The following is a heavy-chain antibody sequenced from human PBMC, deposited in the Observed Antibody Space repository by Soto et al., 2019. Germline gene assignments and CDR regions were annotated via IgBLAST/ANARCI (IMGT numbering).Heavy chain of an antibody. CDR3: ARLDSGFGATMDV. CDR1: GSSVSSGTYY. V-gene: IGHV4-39*01. Sequence: STTLSLTCTLSGSSVSSGTYYWGWIRQPPGKGLEWIGSIDYSVTTYYNPSLKSRVTISVDTSKNQFSLKLTSVTAADTAVYYCARLDSGFGATMDVWGQGTTVT. J-gene: IGHJ6*02. CDR2: IDYSVTT. D-gene: IGHD3-10*01.